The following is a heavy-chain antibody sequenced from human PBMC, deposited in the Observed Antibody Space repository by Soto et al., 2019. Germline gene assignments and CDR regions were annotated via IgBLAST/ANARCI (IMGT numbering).Heavy chain of an antibody. CDR2: ISGSGGST. Sequence: EVQLLESGGDLVQPGGSLRLSCAASGFTFSSYAMSWVRQAPGKGLEWVSGISGSGGSTYYVDSVKGRFTISRDNSKNTLYLQMNSLRAEDTDVYYCALIGQQLIGTKLRDYWGQGTLVAVSS. CDR3: ALIGQQLIGTKLRDY. V-gene: IGHV3-23*01. D-gene: IGHD6-13*01. J-gene: IGHJ4*02. CDR1: GFTFSSYA.